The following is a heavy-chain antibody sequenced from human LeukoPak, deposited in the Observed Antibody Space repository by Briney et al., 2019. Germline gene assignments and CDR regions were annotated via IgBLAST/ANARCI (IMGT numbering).Heavy chain of an antibody. V-gene: IGHV3-48*02. CDR2: ISSSSSTI. Sequence: SGGSLRLSCAASGFTFSSYSMNWVRQAPGKGLEWVSYISSSSSTIYYADSVKGRFTISRDNAKNSLYLQMNSLRDEDTAVYYCARDQERYSYGHGFDYWGQGTLVTVSS. CDR3: ARDQERYSYGHGFDY. CDR1: GFTFSSYS. J-gene: IGHJ4*02. D-gene: IGHD5-18*01.